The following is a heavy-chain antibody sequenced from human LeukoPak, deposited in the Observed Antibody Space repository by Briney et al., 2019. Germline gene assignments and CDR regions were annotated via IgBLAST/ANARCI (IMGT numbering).Heavy chain of an antibody. D-gene: IGHD3-22*01. CDR3: ARVRNYYDTSGYYALDY. V-gene: IGHV4-59*01. CDR2: IYYSGRT. Sequence: SATLSLTCTVSGGSISSYYWTWIRQPPGKGLEWIGSIYYSGRTNYNPSLKSRVTISVDTSKNQFSLKLSSVTAADTAVYYCARVRNYYDTSGYYALDYWGQGTLVTVSS. J-gene: IGHJ4*02. CDR1: GGSISSYY.